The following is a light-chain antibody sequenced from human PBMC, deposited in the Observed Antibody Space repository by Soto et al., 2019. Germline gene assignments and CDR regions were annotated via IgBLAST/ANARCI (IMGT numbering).Light chain of an antibody. CDR1: SSDVGRYNR. CDR3: SLYTTDRPYV. CDR2: EVS. J-gene: IGLJ1*01. Sequence: QSVLAQPPSVSGSPGQSVTISCTGTSSDVGRYNRVSWYXRPPGPGPKLVIYEVSNRPSGIPDRCSGSKSGNTASLTISGLQAADEAEYYCSLYTTDRPYVFGTGTKVTLL. V-gene: IGLV2-18*01.